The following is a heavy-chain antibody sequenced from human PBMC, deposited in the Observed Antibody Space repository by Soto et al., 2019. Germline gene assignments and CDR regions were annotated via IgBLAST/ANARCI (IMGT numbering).Heavy chain of an antibody. V-gene: IGHV3-74*01. D-gene: IGHD1-1*01. CDR2: INSDGSST. CDR3: ARDLRNPPANYYYGMDV. CDR1: GFTFSSYW. J-gene: IGHJ6*02. Sequence: GGSLRLSCAASGFTFSSYWMHWVRQAPGKGLVWVSRINSDGSSTSYADSVKGRFTISRDNAKNTLYLQMNSLRAEDTAVYYCARDLRNPPANYYYGMDVWGQGTTVIVSS.